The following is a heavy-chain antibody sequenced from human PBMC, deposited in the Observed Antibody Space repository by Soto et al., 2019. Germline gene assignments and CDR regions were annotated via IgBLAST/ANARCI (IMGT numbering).Heavy chain of an antibody. Sequence: PEGSLRLSCAASGFTFSRYSMNWVRQAPGQGLGWVSSISSSSSYIYYADSVQGRFTISRDNPKISLYLQMTSLRAEDSAVYYCARAKARDAFDIWGQGTMVTVS. J-gene: IGHJ3*02. CDR1: GFTFSRYS. V-gene: IGHV3-21*01. CDR3: ARAKARDAFDI. CDR2: ISSSSSYI.